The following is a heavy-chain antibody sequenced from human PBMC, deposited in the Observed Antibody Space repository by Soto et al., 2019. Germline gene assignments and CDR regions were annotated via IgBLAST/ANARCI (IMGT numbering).Heavy chain of an antibody. CDR1: GGSVSSSSYY. Sequence: SETLSLTCTVSGGSVSSSSYYWGWIRQPPGKGLEWIGSIYYSGSTYYNPSLKSRVNLSVDTSKNQFSLKLSSVTAADTAVYYCAFGEGFCISTGCYMPAFDYWGQGTLVTVSS. CDR3: AFGEGFCISTGCYMPAFDY. J-gene: IGHJ4*02. D-gene: IGHD2-2*02. CDR2: IYYSGST. V-gene: IGHV4-39*01.